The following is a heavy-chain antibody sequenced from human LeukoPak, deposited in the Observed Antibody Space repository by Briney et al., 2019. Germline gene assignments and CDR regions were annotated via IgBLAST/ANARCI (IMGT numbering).Heavy chain of an antibody. D-gene: IGHD6-13*01. Sequence: SETLSLTCTVSGGSISSSSYYWGWIRQPPGKGLEWIGSIYYSGSTYYNPSLKSRVTISVDTSKNQFSLKLSSVTAADTALYYRARRRIAAAGRRGWFDPWGQGTLVTVSS. J-gene: IGHJ5*02. CDR3: ARRRIAAAGRRGWFDP. CDR2: IYYSGST. V-gene: IGHV4-39*01. CDR1: GGSISSSSYY.